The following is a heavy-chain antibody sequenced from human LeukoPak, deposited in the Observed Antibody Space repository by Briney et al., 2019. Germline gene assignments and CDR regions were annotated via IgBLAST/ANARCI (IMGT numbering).Heavy chain of an antibody. J-gene: IGHJ4*02. CDR1: GFTVSGNY. D-gene: IGHD3-9*01. Sequence: GGSLRLSCAASGFTVSGNYMSWVRQAPGKGLEWLSVIHRGGNTYYADSVKGRFTISRDNSKNTLYLQMNSLRAEDTAVYYCARRGSTILTGYHYYFDYWGQGTLVTVSS. CDR3: ARRGSTILTGYHYYFDY. CDR2: IHRGGNT. V-gene: IGHV3-53*01.